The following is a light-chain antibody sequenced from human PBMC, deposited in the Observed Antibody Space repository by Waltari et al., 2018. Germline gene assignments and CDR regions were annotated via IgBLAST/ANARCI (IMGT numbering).Light chain of an antibody. CDR3: QQTYKTPQT. V-gene: IGKV1-39*01. J-gene: IGKJ1*01. Sequence: DIQLTQSPSSLSASVGDRITITCRASETISKYLNWYHQKPGKAPQLLIYGVFTLHSGVSTRFSRSGSGTDFTLTIGSLQPEDFGTFYCQQTYKTPQTFGQGTKV. CDR1: ETISKY. CDR2: GVF.